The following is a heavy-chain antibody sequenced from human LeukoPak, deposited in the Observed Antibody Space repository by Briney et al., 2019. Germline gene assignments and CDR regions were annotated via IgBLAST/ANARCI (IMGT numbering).Heavy chain of an antibody. CDR2: ISSIGSTI. CDR1: GFHFRSYE. CDR3: ARDYWRENYYYDGMDV. Sequence: GGPLSLSCGASGFHFRSYEMHWVRQAPGKGLAWVSYISSIGSTIYYADAVKGRCTLSRDNAKNSLYLQMNSLRAEDTAVYYCARDYWRENYYYDGMDVWGQGTTVTVSS. V-gene: IGHV3-48*03. J-gene: IGHJ6*02. D-gene: IGHD2-15*01.